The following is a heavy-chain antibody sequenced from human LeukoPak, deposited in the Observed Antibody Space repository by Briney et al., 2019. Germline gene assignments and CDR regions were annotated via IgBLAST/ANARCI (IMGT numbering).Heavy chain of an antibody. Sequence: RASVKVSCKASGYTFTNYGISWVRQAPGQGLEWMGGIIPIFGTANYAQKFQGRVTITADESTSTAYMELSSLRSEDTAVYYCARSDSGYDSVDAFDIWGQGTMVTVSS. CDR3: ARSDSGYDSVDAFDI. CDR1: GYTFTNYG. V-gene: IGHV1-69*13. CDR2: IIPIFGTA. J-gene: IGHJ3*02. D-gene: IGHD5-12*01.